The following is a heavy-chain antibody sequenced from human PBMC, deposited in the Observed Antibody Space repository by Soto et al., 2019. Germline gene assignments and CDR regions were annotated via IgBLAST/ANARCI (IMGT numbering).Heavy chain of an antibody. V-gene: IGHV2-5*02. CDR3: AHRPSITIVGVVTPFDY. CDR1: GFSLSTSGVG. Sequence: QITLKESGPTLVKPTQTLTLTCTFSGFSLSTSGVGVGWIRQPPGKALEWLALIYWDDDKRYSPSLKSRLTITKDTSKNQVVLTMTNMDPVDTATYYCAHRPSITIVGVVTPFDYWGQGTLVTVSS. CDR2: IYWDDDK. D-gene: IGHD3-3*01. J-gene: IGHJ4*02.